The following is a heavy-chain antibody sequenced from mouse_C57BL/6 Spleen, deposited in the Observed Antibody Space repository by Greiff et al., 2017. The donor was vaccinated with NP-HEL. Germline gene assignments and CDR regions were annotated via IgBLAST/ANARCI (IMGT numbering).Heavy chain of an antibody. CDR1: GYTFTSYW. D-gene: IGHD2-1*01. J-gene: IGHJ2*01. CDR2: INPSNGGT. CDR3: ARAGGFYYGNYDYFDY. Sequence: VQLQQPGTELVKPGASVKLSCKASGYTFTSYWMHWVKQRPGQGLEWIGNINPSNGGTNYIEKFKSKATLTVDKSSSTAYMQLSSLTSEDSAVYYCARAGGFYYGNYDYFDYWGQGTTLTVSS. V-gene: IGHV1-53*01.